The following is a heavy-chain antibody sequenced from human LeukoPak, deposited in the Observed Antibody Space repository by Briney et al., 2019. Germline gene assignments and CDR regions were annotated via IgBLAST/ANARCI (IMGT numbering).Heavy chain of an antibody. CDR3: ALGGGRDLFFDY. D-gene: IGHD1-1*01. CDR1: GFTFSSYA. V-gene: IGHV4-59*01. Sequence: PGGSLRLSCAASGFTFSSYAMSWVRQAPGKGLEWIGYIYYSGSTNYNPSLKSRVTISVDTSKNQFSLKLSSVTAADTAVYYCALGGGRDLFFDYWGQGILVTVSS. CDR2: IYYSGST. J-gene: IGHJ4*02.